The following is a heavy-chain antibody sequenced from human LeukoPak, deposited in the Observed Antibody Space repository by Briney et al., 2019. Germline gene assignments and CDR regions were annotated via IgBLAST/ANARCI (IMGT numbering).Heavy chain of an antibody. CDR3: ARGGWLQSSWGDAFDI. Sequence: GGSLRLSCAASGFTFSSYCMTWVRQAPGKGLEWVSSISSSSSYIYYADSVKGRFTISRDNAKNSLYLQMNSLRAEDTAVYYCARGGWLQSSWGDAFDIWGQGTMVTVSS. D-gene: IGHD5-12*01. J-gene: IGHJ3*02. V-gene: IGHV3-21*01. CDR1: GFTFSSYC. CDR2: ISSSSSYI.